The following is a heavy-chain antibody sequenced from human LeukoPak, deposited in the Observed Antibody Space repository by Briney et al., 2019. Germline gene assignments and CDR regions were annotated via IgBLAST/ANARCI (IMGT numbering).Heavy chain of an antibody. CDR1: GLTFSSHA. CDR2: ISGGGDDT. J-gene: IGHJ4*02. V-gene: IGHV3-23*01. CDR3: AKTPASDFWGPFDY. D-gene: IGHD7-27*01. Sequence: PGGSLRLSCAASGLTFSSHAMNWVRRAPGRGLEWVSYISGGGDDTHYADSVRGRFTVSRDNSKNTLFLLMSSLKDEDTAFYYCAKTPASDFWGPFDYWGQGTLVSVSS.